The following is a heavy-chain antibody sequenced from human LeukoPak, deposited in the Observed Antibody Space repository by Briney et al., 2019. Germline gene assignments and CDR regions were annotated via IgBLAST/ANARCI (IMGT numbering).Heavy chain of an antibody. V-gene: IGHV3-64*01. Sequence: GGSLRLSCAASGFTFSSYAMHWVRQAPGKGLEYVSAISSNGGSTYYANSVKGRFTISRDNSKNTQYLQMGSLRAEDMAVYYCARSYDFWSGYNLWGQGTLVTVSS. J-gene: IGHJ5*02. CDR3: ARSYDFWSGYNL. D-gene: IGHD3-3*01. CDR2: ISSNGGST. CDR1: GFTFSSYA.